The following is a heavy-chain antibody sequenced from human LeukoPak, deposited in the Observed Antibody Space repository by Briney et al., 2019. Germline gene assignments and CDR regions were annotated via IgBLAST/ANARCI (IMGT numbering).Heavy chain of an antibody. D-gene: IGHD1-26*01. CDR2: VSKTGNT. Sequence: PSETLSLTCTVSGGSLTTHYWAWIRQPPGKGLEWIGSVSKTGNTNYNPSLKSRATISVDTSKNTFSLKLSSVTAADTAVYFCARRGAPSKFYYFDSWGQGTLVTVSS. V-gene: IGHV4-59*08. CDR1: GGSLTTHY. CDR3: ARRGAPSKFYYFDS. J-gene: IGHJ4*02.